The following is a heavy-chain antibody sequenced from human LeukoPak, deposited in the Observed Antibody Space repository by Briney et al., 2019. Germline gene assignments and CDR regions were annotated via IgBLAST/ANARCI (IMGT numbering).Heavy chain of an antibody. CDR1: GFTFSSYA. CDR3: AKCRSGSDADCYGFDY. Sequence: GGSLRLPCAASGFTFSSYAMTWLRQAPGKGLEWVSTISTSGSRTYSPDSVKGRFTFSRDNFRSTLFLQMNSLRAEDTAVYYCAKCRSGSDADCYGFDYWGQGTLVTVSS. J-gene: IGHJ4*02. CDR2: ISTSGSRT. D-gene: IGHD2-21*02. V-gene: IGHV3-23*01.